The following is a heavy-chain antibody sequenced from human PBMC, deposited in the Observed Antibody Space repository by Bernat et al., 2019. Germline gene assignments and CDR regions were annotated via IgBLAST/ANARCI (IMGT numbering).Heavy chain of an antibody. CDR1: GFTFSSYA. CDR2: ISGSGGST. J-gene: IGHJ6*02. D-gene: IGHD1-26*01. V-gene: IGHV3-23*01. Sequence: EVQLLESGGGLVQPGGSLRLSCAASGFTFSSYAMSWVRQAPGKGLEWVSAISGSGGSTYYADPVKGRFTISSDNSKNTLYLHMNSLRAEDTAVYYCAKDSPDVSGSYYGVYYYYGMDVWGQGTTVTVSS. CDR3: AKDSPDVSGSYYGVYYYYGMDV.